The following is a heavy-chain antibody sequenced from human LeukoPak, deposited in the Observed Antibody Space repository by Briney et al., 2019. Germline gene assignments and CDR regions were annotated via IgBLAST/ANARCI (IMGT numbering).Heavy chain of an antibody. V-gene: IGHV3-48*03. CDR3: ATRLPFTGYEN. Sequence: GGSLRLSCTIFGGTLSTYEFNWVRQAPGKRPEWISYMSRTADRIDHADSVKGRFTMSRDNAKNSVYLQMNSLRVDDTAIYYCATRLPFTGYENWGQGTLVTVSS. J-gene: IGHJ4*01. CDR1: GGTLSTYE. D-gene: IGHD5-12*01. CDR2: MSRTADRI.